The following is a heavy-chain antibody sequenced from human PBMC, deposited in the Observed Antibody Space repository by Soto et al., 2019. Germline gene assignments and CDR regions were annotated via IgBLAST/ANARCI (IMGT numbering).Heavy chain of an antibody. D-gene: IGHD1-26*01. CDR3: ATQEVGGSYVYRFDR. V-gene: IGHV4-39*02. CDR2: IYYSEST. Sequence: SSDTLSLTCTVSGDSISSSSYYWGWIRQHPGKGLERTGSIYYSESTYYNPSLKSGVTISVDTSKNHFSLKLSSVTAADTAVYDCATQEVGGSYVYRFDRWGQGTLVS. J-gene: IGHJ5*02. CDR1: GDSISSSSYY.